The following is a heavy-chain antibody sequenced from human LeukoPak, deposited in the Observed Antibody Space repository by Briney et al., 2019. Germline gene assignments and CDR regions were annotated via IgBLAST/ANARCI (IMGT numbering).Heavy chain of an antibody. CDR1: GGSISSYY. J-gene: IGHJ6*02. D-gene: IGHD6-19*01. CDR3: ARDLNIAVAGTPCGMDV. CDR2: IYYSGST. V-gene: IGHV4-30-4*01. Sequence: SETLSLTCTVSGGSISSYYWSWIRQPPGKGLEWIGYIYYSGSTYYNPSLKSRVTISVDTSKSQFSLKLSSVTAADTAVYYCARDLNIAVAGTPCGMDVWGQGTTVTVSS.